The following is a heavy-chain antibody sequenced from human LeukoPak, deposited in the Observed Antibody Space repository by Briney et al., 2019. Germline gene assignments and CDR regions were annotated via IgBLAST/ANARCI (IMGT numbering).Heavy chain of an antibody. CDR3: AREDGYGDFYSDY. Sequence: ASVKVSCKASGYTFTGYYMHWVRQAPGQGLEWMGWINPNSGGTNYAQKFQGRVTMTRDTSISTAYMELSRLRSDDTAVYYCAREDGYGDFYSDYWGQGTLVTVSS. CDR1: GYTFTGYY. CDR2: INPNSGGT. J-gene: IGHJ4*02. D-gene: IGHD4-17*01. V-gene: IGHV1-2*02.